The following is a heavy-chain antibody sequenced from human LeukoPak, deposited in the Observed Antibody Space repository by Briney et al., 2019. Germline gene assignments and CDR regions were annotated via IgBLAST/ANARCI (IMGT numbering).Heavy chain of an antibody. CDR1: GGSSSGYY. J-gene: IGHJ4*02. Sequence: SETLSLTCAVYGGSSSGYYWSWIRQPPGKGLEWIGEINHSGSTNYNPSLKSRVTKSVDTSKNQFSLKLSSVTAADTAVYYCARGPNSFDYWGQGTLVTVSS. D-gene: IGHD2/OR15-2a*01. CDR2: INHSGST. CDR3: ARGPNSFDY. V-gene: IGHV4-34*01.